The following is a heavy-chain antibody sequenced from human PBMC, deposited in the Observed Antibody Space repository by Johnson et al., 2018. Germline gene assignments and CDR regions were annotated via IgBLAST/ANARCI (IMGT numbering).Heavy chain of an antibody. D-gene: IGHD3-22*01. CDR2: ITSDGRNT. V-gene: IGHV3-30*03. Sequence: QVQLVQSGGGAVQPGRSLRLSCVASGFTFGDFVMYWVRQAPGKGLEWVPAITSDGRNTDYADSVGGRFTISRENAKNTLHRQMNSLRPEDRAVYYCARDKAPYYFDWYCQFWGQGTLVTVSS. J-gene: IGHJ1*01. CDR1: GFTFGDFV. CDR3: ARDKAPYYFDWYCQF.